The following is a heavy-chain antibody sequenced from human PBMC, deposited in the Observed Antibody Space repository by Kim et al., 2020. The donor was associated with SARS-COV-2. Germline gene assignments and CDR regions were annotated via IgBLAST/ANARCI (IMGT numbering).Heavy chain of an antibody. J-gene: IGHJ5*02. D-gene: IGHD1-26*01. CDR2: ISCHGRDT. CDR3: AEAVWDYIGKDA. Sequence: GGSLRLSCAVSGFSLSNTAMNWVRQAPGKGLEWVSAISCHGRDTYSGDSVNCRLTISSDTSQHTLFLQMNSLRADDTAGFYCAEAVWDYIGKDALGQGT. CDR1: GFSLSNTA. V-gene: IGHV3-23*01.